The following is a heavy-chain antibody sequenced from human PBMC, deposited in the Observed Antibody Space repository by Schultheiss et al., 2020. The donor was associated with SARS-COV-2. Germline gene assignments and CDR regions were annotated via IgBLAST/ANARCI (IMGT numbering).Heavy chain of an antibody. CDR1: GGSISSYY. CDR3: ARLKYYYDSSGYYTDY. J-gene: IGHJ4*02. CDR2: IYYSGST. Sequence: SETLSLTCAVSGGSISSYYWSWIRQPPGKGLEWIGYIYYSGSTNYNPSLKSRVTISVDKSKNQFSLKLSSVTAADTAVYYCARLKYYYDSSGYYTDYWGQGTLVTVSS. V-gene: IGHV4-59*12. D-gene: IGHD3-22*01.